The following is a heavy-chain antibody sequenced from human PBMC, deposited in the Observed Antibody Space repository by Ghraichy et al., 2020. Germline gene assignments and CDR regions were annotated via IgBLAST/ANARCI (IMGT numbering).Heavy chain of an antibody. CDR2: IYHNGST. Sequence: SETLSLTCTVSGGSVGSGSHYWSWIRQPPGKGLEWIAYIYHNGSTNYNPSLKSRVTISLETSENQFSLRLSSVTAADTAVYYCARAPYVWGSYRFYGMDVWGQGTTVTVSS. V-gene: IGHV4-61*01. D-gene: IGHD3-16*02. CDR1: GGSVGSGSHY. CDR3: ARAPYVWGSYRFYGMDV. J-gene: IGHJ6*02.